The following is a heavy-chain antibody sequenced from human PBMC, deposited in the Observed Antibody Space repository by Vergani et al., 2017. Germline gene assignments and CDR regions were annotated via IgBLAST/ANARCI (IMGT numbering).Heavy chain of an antibody. Sequence: EVQLVESGGGLVQPGGSLRLSCAASGFTFSSYWMSWVRQAPGKGLEWVANIKQDGSEKYYVDSVKGRFTISSDNAKTSLYLQMNSLRDEDTAVYYCARVAPPGYCSSTSCFLIWGMYYYYGMDVWGQGTTVTVSS. CDR2: IKQDGSEK. D-gene: IGHD2-2*01. J-gene: IGHJ6*02. V-gene: IGHV3-7*01. CDR1: GFTFSSYW. CDR3: ARVAPPGYCSSTSCFLIWGMYYYYGMDV.